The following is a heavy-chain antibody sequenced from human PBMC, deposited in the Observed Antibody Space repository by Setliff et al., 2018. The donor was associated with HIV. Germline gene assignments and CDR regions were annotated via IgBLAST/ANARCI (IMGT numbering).Heavy chain of an antibody. CDR1: GYTFTSYW. V-gene: IGHV5-51*01. Sequence: GESLKISCKGSGYTFTSYWIGWVRRMPGKGLEWMGIIYPGDSDTRYSPSFQGRVTISADKSINTAYLQWSTLKASDTAIYYCARHRHTAAGTLDAFDIWGQGTVVTVSS. CDR3: ARHRHTAAGTLDAFDI. D-gene: IGHD6-13*01. CDR2: IYPGDSDT. J-gene: IGHJ3*02.